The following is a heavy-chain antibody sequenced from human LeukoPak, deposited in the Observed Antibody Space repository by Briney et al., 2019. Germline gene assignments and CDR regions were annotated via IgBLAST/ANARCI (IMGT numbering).Heavy chain of an antibody. Sequence: AETLSLTCAVYGGSFSGYYWSWIRQPPGKGLECIGEINHSGSTNYNPSLKSRVTILVDTSKNQFSLKLSSVTAADTAVYFCARDWGVGGRPGYMDVWGKGTTVTVSS. CDR3: ARDWGVGGRPGYMDV. J-gene: IGHJ6*03. D-gene: IGHD6-6*01. CDR1: GGSFSGYY. V-gene: IGHV4-34*01. CDR2: INHSGST.